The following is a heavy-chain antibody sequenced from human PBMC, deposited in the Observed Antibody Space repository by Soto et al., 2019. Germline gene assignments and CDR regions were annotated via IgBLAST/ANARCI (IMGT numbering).Heavy chain of an antibody. Sequence: DVQLLESGGGLAQRGGSLRLSCAASGFSFSTYGMTWVRQAPGKGLEWVSYGGSGGSTYYADSVKGRFTISRDNSKNTLYFQMNSLRAEDTAVYYCVKFRGRAYHYYYVDVWGNGTTVTVSS. D-gene: IGHD3-16*01. J-gene: IGHJ6*03. CDR1: GFSFSTYG. CDR2: YGGSGGST. V-gene: IGHV3-23*01. CDR3: VKFRGRAYHYYYVDV.